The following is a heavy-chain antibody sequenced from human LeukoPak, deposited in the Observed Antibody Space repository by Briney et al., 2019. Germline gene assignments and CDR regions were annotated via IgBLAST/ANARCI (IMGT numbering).Heavy chain of an antibody. J-gene: IGHJ3*02. CDR1: GGSISSYY. D-gene: IGHD5-12*01. CDR3: ARRADYDAFDI. V-gene: IGHV4-59*01. Sequence: SETLSLTSTLSGGSISSYYWSWIRQPLGKGLEWIGYIYNSGSTNYNPSLKTRGPISVDPSKNQFSLKLSSVTAADTAVYYCARRADYDAFDIWGQGTMVTVSS. CDR2: IYNSGST.